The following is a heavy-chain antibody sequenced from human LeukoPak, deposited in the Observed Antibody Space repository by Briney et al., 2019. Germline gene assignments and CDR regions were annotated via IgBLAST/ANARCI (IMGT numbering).Heavy chain of an antibody. D-gene: IGHD3-16*01. CDR3: AGRRVLDASFDY. CDR2: IYSGDNT. CDR1: GFTVSNNY. J-gene: IGHJ4*02. Sequence: PGGSLRLSCAASGFTVSNNYMSWVRQAPGKGLEWVSVIYSGDNTYYVESVKGRFTTSRDNSKNTLFVQMNRLRAEDTAVYYCAGRRVLDASFDYWGQGTLVTVSS. V-gene: IGHV3-66*02.